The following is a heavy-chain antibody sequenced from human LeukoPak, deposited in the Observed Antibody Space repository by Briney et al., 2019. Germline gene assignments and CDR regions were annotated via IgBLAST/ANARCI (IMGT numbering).Heavy chain of an antibody. CDR1: GFTFSSYG. V-gene: IGHV3-23*01. CDR2: ISGSGGST. D-gene: IGHD2-2*01. J-gene: IGHJ4*02. CDR3: ARPRGCGSSRCNNFDY. Sequence: GGSLRLSCAASGFTFSSYGMSWVRQAPGKGLEWVSAISGSGGSTYYADSVKGRFTISRDNSKNTLYLQMNRLRAEDTAVYYCARPRGCGSSRCNNFDYWGQGTLVTVSS.